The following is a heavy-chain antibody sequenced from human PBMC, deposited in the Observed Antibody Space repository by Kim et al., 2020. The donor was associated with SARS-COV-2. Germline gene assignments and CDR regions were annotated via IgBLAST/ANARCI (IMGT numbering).Heavy chain of an antibody. CDR3: TRQDIVAVGWFDP. V-gene: IGHV3-73*01. D-gene: IGHD2-15*01. Sequence: YAASVKGRFTISRDDSKNTAYLQMNSLKTEDTAVYYCTRQDIVAVGWFDPWGQGTLVTVSS. J-gene: IGHJ5*02.